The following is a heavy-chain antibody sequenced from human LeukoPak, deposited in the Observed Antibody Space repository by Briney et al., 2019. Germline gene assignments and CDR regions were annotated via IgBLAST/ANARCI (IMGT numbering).Heavy chain of an antibody. D-gene: IGHD3-22*01. Sequence: GGSLRLSCAASGFIFSSYAMSWVRQAPGKGLEWVSAISGSGVSTYYADSVKGRFTISRDNSKNTLYLQMNSLRAEDTAVYYCTSEEYDSPGGYWGQGTLVTVSS. CDR1: GFIFSSYA. V-gene: IGHV3-23*01. J-gene: IGHJ4*02. CDR2: ISGSGVST. CDR3: TSEEYDSPGGY.